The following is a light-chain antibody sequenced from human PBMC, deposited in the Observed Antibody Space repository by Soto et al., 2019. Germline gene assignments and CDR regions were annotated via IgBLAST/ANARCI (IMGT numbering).Light chain of an antibody. CDR2: EVN. CDR1: SSDVGSCNC. J-gene: IGLJ3*02. V-gene: IGLV2-23*02. CDR3: CSSVGSPNGV. Sequence: QSALTQPASVVGSPGQSITISCTGTSSDVGSCNCVSWYQQHPGKAPTLMIYEVNKRPSGVSNRFSGSKSGNTASLTISGLQAEDEADYYCCSSVGSPNGVFGGGTQLTVL.